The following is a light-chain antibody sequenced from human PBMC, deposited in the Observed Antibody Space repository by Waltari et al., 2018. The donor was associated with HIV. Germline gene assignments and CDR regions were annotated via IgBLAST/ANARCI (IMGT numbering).Light chain of an antibody. CDR2: EVS. CDR3: SSYAGSNTDVV. J-gene: IGLJ2*01. CDR1: SSDAGAYNY. Sequence: QSALTQPPSASRSPGQPVPIPCTGPSSDAGAYNYVSWYQLHPGNAPKLMIYEVSKRPSGVPDRFSGSKSGNTASLTVSGLQAEDEADYYCSSYAGSNTDVVFGGGTKLTVL. V-gene: IGLV2-8*01.